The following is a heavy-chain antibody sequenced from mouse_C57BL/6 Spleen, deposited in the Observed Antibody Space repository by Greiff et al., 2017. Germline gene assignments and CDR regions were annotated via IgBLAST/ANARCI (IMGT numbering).Heavy chain of an antibody. J-gene: IGHJ2*01. V-gene: IGHV1-64*01. Sequence: QVQLQQSGAELVKPGASVKLSCKASGYTFTSYWMHWVKQRPGQGHEWIGMIHPNSGSTNYNEKFKSKATLTVDKSSSTAYMQLSSLTSEDCAVYYCARMVYGSSPDYWRQGTNHTVSS. CDR2: IHPNSGST. D-gene: IGHD1-1*01. CDR3: ARMVYGSSPDY. CDR1: GYTFTSYW.